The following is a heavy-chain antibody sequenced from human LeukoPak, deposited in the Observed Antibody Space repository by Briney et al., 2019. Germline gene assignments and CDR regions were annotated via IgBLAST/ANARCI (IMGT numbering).Heavy chain of an antibody. CDR3: AKERDYYDSSGYFDY. Sequence: GRSLRLSCAASGFTFSSYGMHWVRQAPGKGLEWVAVIWYDGSNKYCADSVKGRFTISRDSSKNTLYLQMNSLRAEDTAVYYCAKERDYYDSSGYFDYWGQGTLVTVSS. CDR2: IWYDGSNK. D-gene: IGHD3-22*01. CDR1: GFTFSSYG. V-gene: IGHV3-33*06. J-gene: IGHJ4*02.